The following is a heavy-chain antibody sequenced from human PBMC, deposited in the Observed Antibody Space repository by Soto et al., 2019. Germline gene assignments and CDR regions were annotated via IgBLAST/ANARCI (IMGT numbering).Heavy chain of an antibody. D-gene: IGHD3-22*01. J-gene: IGHJ1*01. Sequence: ASVKVSCKASGYTFTGYYMHWVRQAPGQGLEWMGWINPNSGGTNYAQKFQGWVTMTRDTSISTAYMELSSLRAEDTAVYYCAKCGYDSSGRLLRYFQHWGQGTLVTVSS. CDR3: AKCGYDSSGRLLRYFQH. V-gene: IGHV1-2*04. CDR1: GYTFTGYY. CDR2: INPNSGGT.